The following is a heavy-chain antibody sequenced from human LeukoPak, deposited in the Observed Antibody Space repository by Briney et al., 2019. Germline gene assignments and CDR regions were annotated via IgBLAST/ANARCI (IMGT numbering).Heavy chain of an antibody. V-gene: IGHV1-3*01. CDR2: INAGNGNT. CDR3: ARDRYYYDSSGYPLY. J-gene: IGHJ4*02. CDR1: GYTFTSYA. Sequence: GASVKVSCKASGYTFTSYAMHWVRQAPGQRLEWMGWINAGNGNTKYSQKFQGRVTITRDTSASTAYMELSSLRSEDTAVYYCARDRYYYDSSGYPLYWGQGTLVTVSS. D-gene: IGHD3-22*01.